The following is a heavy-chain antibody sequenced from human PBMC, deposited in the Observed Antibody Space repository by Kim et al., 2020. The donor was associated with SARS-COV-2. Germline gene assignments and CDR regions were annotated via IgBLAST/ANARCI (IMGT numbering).Heavy chain of an antibody. CDR3: ARAPRAQDDNPNNYYYYGLDV. D-gene: IGHD3-9*01. CDR2: IHHSGST. V-gene: IGHV4-4*02. CDR1: GDSISNNNW. Sequence: SETLSLTCAVSGDSISNNNWWSWVRQPPGKGLEWIGDIHHSGSTNYTPSLKSRVTVSVDKSKNQFSLKLTSVTAADSAVYYCARAPRAQDDNPNNYYYYGLDVWGHGTTVTVSS. J-gene: IGHJ6*02.